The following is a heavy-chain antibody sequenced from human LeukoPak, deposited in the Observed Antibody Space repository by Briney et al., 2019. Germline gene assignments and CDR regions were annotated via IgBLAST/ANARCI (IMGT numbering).Heavy chain of an antibody. D-gene: IGHD6-13*01. CDR2: IYHSGST. CDR1: GYSIRSGYY. J-gene: IGHJ4*02. Sequence: SETLSLTCAVSGYSIRSGYYWGWIRQPPGKGLEWIGSIYHSGSTYYNPSLKSRVTISVDTSKNQFSLKLSSVTAADTAVYYCARGEQQLAIDYWGQGTLVTVSS. CDR3: ARGEQQLAIDY. V-gene: IGHV4-38-2*01.